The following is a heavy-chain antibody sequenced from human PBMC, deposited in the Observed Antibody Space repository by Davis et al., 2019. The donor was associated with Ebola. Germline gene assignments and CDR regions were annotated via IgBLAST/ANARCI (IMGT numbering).Heavy chain of an antibody. CDR3: AKDPNIVATTLTFYYYYGMDV. V-gene: IGHV3-23*01. J-gene: IGHJ6*02. CDR1: GFTFSSYA. Sequence: GESLKISCAASGFTFSSYAMSWVRQAPGKGLEWVSAISGSGGSTYYADSVTGRFTISLDNSKNTLYLQMNSLRAEDTAVYYCAKDPNIVATTLTFYYYYGMDVWGQGTTVTVSS. D-gene: IGHD5-12*01. CDR2: ISGSGGST.